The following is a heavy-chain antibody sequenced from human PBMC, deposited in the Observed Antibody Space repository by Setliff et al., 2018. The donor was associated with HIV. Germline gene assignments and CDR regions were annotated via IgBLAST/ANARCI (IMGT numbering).Heavy chain of an antibody. D-gene: IGHD3-9*01. CDR2: IKNKTDGETT. CDR1: GSTFSNAW. Sequence: PGESLKISCAASGSTFSNAWMSWVRQAPGKGLEWVGRIKNKTDGETTDYAAPVKGRFTISRDDSKNTLYLQMNSLKTEDTAVYYCTTYRFRLVASGDYWGQGTLVTVSS. V-gene: IGHV3-15*01. J-gene: IGHJ4*02. CDR3: TTYRFRLVASGDY.